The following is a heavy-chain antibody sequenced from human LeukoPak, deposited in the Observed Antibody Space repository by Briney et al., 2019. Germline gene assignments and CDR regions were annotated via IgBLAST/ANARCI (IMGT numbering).Heavy chain of an antibody. CDR1: GFTFSSYW. J-gene: IGHJ4*02. V-gene: IGHV3-7*01. D-gene: IGHD2-21*01. Sequence: GGSLRLSCAASGFTFSSYWMSWVRQAPGKGLEWVANIKQDGSEKYYVDSVKGRFTISRDNAKNSLYLQMNSLRAEDTAVYYCARDLEGHICYFDYWGQGTLGTVSS. CDR3: ARDLEGHICYFDY. CDR2: IKQDGSEK.